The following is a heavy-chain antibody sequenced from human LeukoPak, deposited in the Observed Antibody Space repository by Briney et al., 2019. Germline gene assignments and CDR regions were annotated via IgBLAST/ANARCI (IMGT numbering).Heavy chain of an antibody. D-gene: IGHD3-10*01. J-gene: IGHJ5*02. V-gene: IGHV3-64*01. CDR2: ISSNGGRT. Sequence: GGSLRLSCAASGFTFSSYAMHWVRQAPGKGLEYVSAISSNGGRTYYANSVKGRFTISRDNSKNTLYLQMGSLRAEDMAVYYCVKDSVWFGEPNWFDPWGQGTLVTVSS. CDR1: GFTFSSYA. CDR3: VKDSVWFGEPNWFDP.